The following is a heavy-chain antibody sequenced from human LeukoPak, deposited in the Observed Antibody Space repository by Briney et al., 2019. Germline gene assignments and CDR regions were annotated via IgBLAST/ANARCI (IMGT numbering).Heavy chain of an antibody. D-gene: IGHD1-7*01. CDR3: ARGPVGGTTYNDGDAFDI. CDR1: GGSFSGYY. V-gene: IGHV4-34*01. Sequence: SETLSLTCAVYGGSFSGYYWSWIRQPPGKGLEWIGEINHSGSTNYNPSLKSRVTISVDTSKNQFSLKLSSVTAADTAVYYCARGPVGGTTYNDGDAFDIWGQGTMVTVSS. CDR2: INHSGST. J-gene: IGHJ3*02.